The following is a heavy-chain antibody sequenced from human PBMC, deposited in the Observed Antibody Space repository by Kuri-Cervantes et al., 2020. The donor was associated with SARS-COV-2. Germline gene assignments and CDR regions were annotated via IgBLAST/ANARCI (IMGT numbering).Heavy chain of an antibody. CDR2: IKQDGSEK. V-gene: IGHV3-7*01. Sequence: GGSLRLSCAASGFTFSSYWMSWVRQAPGKGLEWVANIKQDGSEKYYVDSVKGRFTISRDNAKNSLYLQMNSLRAEGTAVYYCARLAGYFVEDYYMDVWGKGTTVTVSS. CDR1: GFTFSSYW. CDR3: ARLAGYFVEDYYMDV. D-gene: IGHD3-9*01. J-gene: IGHJ6*03.